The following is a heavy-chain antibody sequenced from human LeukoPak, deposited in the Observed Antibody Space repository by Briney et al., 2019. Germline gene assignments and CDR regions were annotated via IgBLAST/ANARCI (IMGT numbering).Heavy chain of an antibody. V-gene: IGHV3-7*01. CDR1: GFTFSGYW. CDR2: IKEDGSET. J-gene: IGHJ5*02. CDR3: TRGGTIVVA. D-gene: IGHD3-22*01. Sequence: GGSLRLSCAASGFTFSGYWMSWVRQAPGKGLEWVANIKEDGSETYCVDSVKGRFTISRDNAKNSLYLQMDSLRVEDTAVYYCTRGGTIVVAWGQGTLVTVSS.